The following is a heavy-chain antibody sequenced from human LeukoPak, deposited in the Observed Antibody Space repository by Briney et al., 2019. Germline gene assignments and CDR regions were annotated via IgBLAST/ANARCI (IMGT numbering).Heavy chain of an antibody. CDR1: GFSFSSYA. D-gene: IGHD2-2*01. Sequence: GGSLRLSCATSGFSFSSYAMSWVRQAPGKGLEWVSAISGSGGSTYYADSVKGRFTISRDNSKNTLYLQMNSLRAEDTAVYYCAKYWYQIVVVPPFDPWGQGTLVTVSS. V-gene: IGHV3-23*01. CDR2: ISGSGGST. J-gene: IGHJ5*02. CDR3: AKYWYQIVVVPPFDP.